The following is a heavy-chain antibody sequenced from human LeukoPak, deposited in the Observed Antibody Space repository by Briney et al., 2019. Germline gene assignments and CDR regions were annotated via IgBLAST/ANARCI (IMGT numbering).Heavy chain of an antibody. V-gene: IGHV1-18*01. CDR3: ARDTDIVVVPGAPDY. CDR2: ISAYNGNT. J-gene: IGHJ4*02. Sequence: ASVKVSCKASGYTFTSYGISWLRQAPGQGLEWMGWISAYNGNTNYAQKLQGRVTMTTDTSTSTAYMELRSLRSDDTAVYYCARDTDIVVVPGAPDYWGQGTLVTVSS. CDR1: GYTFTSYG. D-gene: IGHD2-2*01.